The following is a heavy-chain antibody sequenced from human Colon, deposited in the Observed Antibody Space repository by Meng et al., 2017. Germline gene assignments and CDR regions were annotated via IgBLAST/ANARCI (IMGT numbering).Heavy chain of an antibody. CDR2: IYYSGST. V-gene: IGHV4-61*01. CDR1: GGSVISNSYY. J-gene: IGHJ5*02. D-gene: IGHD5-12*01. CDR3: ARDSGYDKNWFDP. Sequence: VQLPESAPGLVRPSETLSLTCTVSGGSVISNSYYWSWIRQPPGKGLEWIGFIYYSGSTNYNPSLKSRVTISVDTSKNQFSLKVSSVTAADTAVYYCARDSGYDKNWFDPWGQGTLVTVSS.